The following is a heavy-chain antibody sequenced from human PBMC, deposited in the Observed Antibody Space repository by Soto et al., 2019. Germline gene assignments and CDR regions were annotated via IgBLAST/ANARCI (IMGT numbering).Heavy chain of an antibody. CDR1: GGSISSGGYY. J-gene: IGHJ6*02. CDR3: ARAPGRMMNALRYYYGLDV. CDR2: INHRGGT. V-gene: IGHV4-31*02. Sequence: QVQLQESGPGLVKPSETLSFTCNVSGGSISSGGYYWSWIRQLPGKALEGIGYINHRGGTYYNPDLKTRITISVDTSKNQFSLKMTSVTAADTAVYFCARAPGRMMNALRYYYGLDVWGQGTTVTVSS. D-gene: IGHD2-8*01.